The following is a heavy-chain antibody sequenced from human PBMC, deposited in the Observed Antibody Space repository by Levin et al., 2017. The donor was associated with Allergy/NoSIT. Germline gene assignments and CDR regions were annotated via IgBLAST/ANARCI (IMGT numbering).Heavy chain of an antibody. D-gene: IGHD3-22*01. CDR3: IRGYSGYYAEYFYH. CDR1: GFIFRDYA. J-gene: IGHJ1*01. V-gene: IGHV3-49*04. CDR2: IRNKEYGEKT. Sequence: PGGSLRLSCTVSGFIFRDYAISWVRQAPGKGLEWVAFIRNKEYGEKTQYAASVQGRFTISRDDSTVIAYLQMNSLTIEDTAVYYCIRGYSGYYAEYFYHWGQGTVVTVSS.